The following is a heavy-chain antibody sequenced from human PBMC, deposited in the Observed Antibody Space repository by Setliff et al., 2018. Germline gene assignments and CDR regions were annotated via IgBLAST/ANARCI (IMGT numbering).Heavy chain of an antibody. CDR3: ARDGGNGVDY. CDR1: DYTFTSYG. Sequence: ASVKVSCKSSDYTFTSYGVSWVRQAPGQGLEWMGWVNTKTGNPTYAQDFTGRLVFSLDTSVNTAFVQISSLKAEDTAVYYCARDGGNGVDYWGQGTLVTVS. V-gene: IGHV7-4-1*02. D-gene: IGHD3-16*01. CDR2: VNTKTGNP. J-gene: IGHJ4*02.